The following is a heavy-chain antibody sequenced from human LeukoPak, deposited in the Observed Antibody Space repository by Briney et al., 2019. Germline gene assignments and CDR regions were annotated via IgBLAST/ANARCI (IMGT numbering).Heavy chain of an antibody. Sequence: PSETLSLTCTVSGGSISSSSYYRGWIRQPPGKGLEWIGSIYYSGSTYYNPSLKSRVTISVDTSKNQFSLKLSSVTAADTAVYYCARSRGIYYDSSGYYDYWGQGTLVTVSS. V-gene: IGHV4-39*01. D-gene: IGHD3-22*01. J-gene: IGHJ4*02. CDR3: ARSRGIYYDSSGYYDY. CDR1: GGSISSSSYY. CDR2: IYYSGST.